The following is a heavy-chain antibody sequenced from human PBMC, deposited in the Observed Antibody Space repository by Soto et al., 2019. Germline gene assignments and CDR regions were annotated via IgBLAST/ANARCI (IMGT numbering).Heavy chain of an antibody. Sequence: QVQLVQSGAELKKPGSSVKVSCKSSGGTFSNYAVSWVRQVPGQGLEWMGGIIPIFNTPNYAQKVQGRVTVTADETTGTAYMELSSLRSEDTAVYYCASRPRNGYNRWGQGTLVTVSS. V-gene: IGHV1-69*01. CDR2: IIPIFNTP. J-gene: IGHJ4*02. CDR1: GGTFSNYA. CDR3: ASRPRNGYNR. D-gene: IGHD5-12*01.